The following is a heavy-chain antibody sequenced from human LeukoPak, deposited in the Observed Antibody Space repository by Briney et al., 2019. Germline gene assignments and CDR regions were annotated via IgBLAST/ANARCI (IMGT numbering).Heavy chain of an antibody. Sequence: GGSLRLSCVASGFTFRVYALTWVRQAPGKGLEWVSAISGSGTRTHYADSVAGRFTISRDNSKNTVYLKMSSLRAEDTAVYYCAKLLNDYGDYVFDSWGQGTLVTVSS. D-gene: IGHD4-17*01. CDR1: GFTFRVYA. CDR2: ISGSGTRT. CDR3: AKLLNDYGDYVFDS. V-gene: IGHV3-23*01. J-gene: IGHJ5*01.